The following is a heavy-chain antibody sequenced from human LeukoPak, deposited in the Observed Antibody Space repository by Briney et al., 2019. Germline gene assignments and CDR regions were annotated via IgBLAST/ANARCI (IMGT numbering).Heavy chain of an antibody. D-gene: IGHD1-26*01. CDR3: ARLGWELDAFDI. CDR2: IYPGDSDT. CDR1: GCSFTSYW. V-gene: IGHV5-51*01. J-gene: IGHJ3*02. Sequence: GASLQISCKGSGCSFTSYWIGWVRQVPGKGLEWMGIIYPGDSDTRYSPSFQGQVTISADKSISTAYLQWSSLKASDTAMYYCARLGWELDAFDIWGQGTMVTVSS.